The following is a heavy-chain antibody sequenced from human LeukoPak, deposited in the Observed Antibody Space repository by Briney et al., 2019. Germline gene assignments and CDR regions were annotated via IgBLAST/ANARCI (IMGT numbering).Heavy chain of an antibody. CDR2: IYPGDSDT. CDR1: GYSFTSYW. Sequence: GESLKISCKGSGYSFTSYWIGWVRQMPGKGLELMGIIYPGDSDTRYSPSFQGQVTISADKSISTAYLQWSSLKASDTAMYYCARYYYDSSGYLYFQHWGQGTLVTVSS. V-gene: IGHV5-51*01. D-gene: IGHD3-22*01. CDR3: ARYYYDSSGYLYFQH. J-gene: IGHJ1*01.